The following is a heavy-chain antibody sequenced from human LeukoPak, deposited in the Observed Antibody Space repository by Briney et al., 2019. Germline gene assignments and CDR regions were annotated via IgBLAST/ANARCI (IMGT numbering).Heavy chain of an antibody. CDR1: GYTFTGYY. CDR3: ARVRQLWKYGMDV. Sequence: GASVKVSCKASGYTFTGYYMHWVRQAPGQGLEWMGWINPNSGGTNYAQKFQGRVTMTRDTSISTAYMELSRLRSDDTAVYYCARVRQLWKYGMDVWGQGTTVTVSS. V-gene: IGHV1-2*02. J-gene: IGHJ6*02. D-gene: IGHD5-18*01. CDR2: INPNSGGT.